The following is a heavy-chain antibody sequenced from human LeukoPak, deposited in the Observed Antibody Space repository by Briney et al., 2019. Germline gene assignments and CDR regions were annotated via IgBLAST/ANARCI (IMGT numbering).Heavy chain of an antibody. D-gene: IGHD4-17*01. Sequence: PGGSLRLSCAASGFTFSSYAMSWVRQAPGKGLEWVSAISGSGGSTYYADSVKGRFTISRDNSKNTLYLQMNSLRAEDTAVYYCARVWQGSTYGDDAFDIWGQGTMVTVSS. V-gene: IGHV3-23*01. CDR3: ARVWQGSTYGDDAFDI. CDR2: ISGSGGST. J-gene: IGHJ3*02. CDR1: GFTFSSYA.